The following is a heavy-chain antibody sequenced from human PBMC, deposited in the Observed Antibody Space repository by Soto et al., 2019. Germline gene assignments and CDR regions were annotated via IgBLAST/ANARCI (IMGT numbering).Heavy chain of an antibody. CDR3: ARGSVWFGTPQHFDY. CDR1: GGSISSYY. D-gene: IGHD3-10*01. Sequence: LSLTCTVSGGSISSYYWSWIRQPPGKGLEWIGYIYYSGSTNYNPSLKSRVTISVDTSKNQFSLKLSSVTAADTAVYYCARGSVWFGTPQHFDYWGQGTPVTVSS. J-gene: IGHJ4*02. CDR2: IYYSGST. V-gene: IGHV4-59*01.